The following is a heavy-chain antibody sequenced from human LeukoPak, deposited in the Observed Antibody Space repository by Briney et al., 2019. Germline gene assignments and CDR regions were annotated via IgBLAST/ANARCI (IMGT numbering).Heavy chain of an antibody. V-gene: IGHV3-23*01. D-gene: IGHD3-10*01. CDR1: GFTFSSDA. CDR3: AKVTYYYGSGNWFDP. CDR2: ISGSGGST. Sequence: GGSLRLSCAASGFTFSSDAMSWVRQAPGKGLEWVSAISGSGGSTYYADSVKGRFTISRDNSKNTLYLQMNSLRAEDTAVYYCAKVTYYYGSGNWFDPWGQGTLVTVSS. J-gene: IGHJ5*02.